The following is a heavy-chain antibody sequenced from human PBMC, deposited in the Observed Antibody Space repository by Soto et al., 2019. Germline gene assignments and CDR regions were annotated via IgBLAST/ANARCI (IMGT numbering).Heavy chain of an antibody. CDR2: IYHSGST. Sequence: ASETLSLTCAVSGGSISSGGYSWSWIRQPPGKGLEWIGYIYHSGSTYYNPSLKSRVTISVDTSKNQFSLKLSSVTAADTAVYYCARTPYYYGSGSYYPDYYYYGMDVWGQGTTVTVSS. CDR3: ARTPYYYGSGSYYPDYYYYGMDV. J-gene: IGHJ6*02. CDR1: GGSISSGGYS. V-gene: IGHV4-30-2*05. D-gene: IGHD3-10*01.